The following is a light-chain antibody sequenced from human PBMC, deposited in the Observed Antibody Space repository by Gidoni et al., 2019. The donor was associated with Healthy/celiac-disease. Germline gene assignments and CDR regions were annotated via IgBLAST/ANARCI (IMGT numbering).Light chain of an antibody. CDR1: QSISSY. Sequence: DIQMTQSPSSLSASVGDRVTITCRASQSISSYLNGYQQKPGKAPKLLIYAASSLQSGVPARFSGSGSGTDFTLTISSLQSEDFATYYCQQSYSTLITFGQGTRLEIK. V-gene: IGKV1-39*01. CDR2: AAS. J-gene: IGKJ5*01. CDR3: QQSYSTLIT.